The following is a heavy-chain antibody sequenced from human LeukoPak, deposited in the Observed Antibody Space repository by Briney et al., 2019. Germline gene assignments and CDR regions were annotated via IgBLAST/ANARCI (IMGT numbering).Heavy chain of an antibody. V-gene: IGHV1-18*01. D-gene: IGHD2-15*01. CDR2: ISAYNGNT. CDR3: ARERHCSGGSCYSGGWFDP. CDR1: GYTFTSYG. Sequence: ASVKVSCKASGYTFTSYGIGWVRQAPGQGLEWMGWISAYNGNTNYAQKLQGRVTMTTDTSTSTAYMELRSLRSDDTAVYYCARERHCSGGSCYSGGWFDPWGQGTLVTVSS. J-gene: IGHJ5*02.